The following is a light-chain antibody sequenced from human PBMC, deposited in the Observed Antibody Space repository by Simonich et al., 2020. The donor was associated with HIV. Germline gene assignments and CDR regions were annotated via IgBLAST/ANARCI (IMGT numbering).Light chain of an antibody. J-gene: IGKJ3*01. CDR2: DAS. CDR1: QSLLHSDGKTC. CDR3: VQSIQLPRT. V-gene: IGKV2D-29*02. Sequence: DIVMTQTPPSLSVTPGQPASMSCKSSQSLLHSDGKTCLYWYLQKPGQSPQLLIYDASNRFSGVPDRFSGSGSGTDFTLRISRVEAEDLGVYYCVQSIQLPRTFGPGTKLDMK.